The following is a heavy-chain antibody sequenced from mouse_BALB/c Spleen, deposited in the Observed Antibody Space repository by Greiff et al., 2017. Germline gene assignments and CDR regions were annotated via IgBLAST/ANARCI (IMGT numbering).Heavy chain of an antibody. Sequence: EVQVVESGGGLVKLGGSLKLSCAASGFTFSSYYMSWVRQTPEKRLELVAAINSNGGSTYYPDTVKGRFTISRDNAKNTLYLQMSSLKSEDTALYYCARRGGERLRPYWYFDVWGAGTTVTVSS. CDR2: INSNGGST. V-gene: IGHV5-6-2*01. CDR1: GFTFSSYY. J-gene: IGHJ1*01. D-gene: IGHD1-2*01. CDR3: ARRGGERLRPYWYFDV.